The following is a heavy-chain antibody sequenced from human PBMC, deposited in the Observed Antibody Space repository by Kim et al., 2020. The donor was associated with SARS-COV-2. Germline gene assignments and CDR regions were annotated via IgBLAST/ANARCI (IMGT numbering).Heavy chain of an antibody. CDR3: ARGGGNGYTAKYNWFDP. CDR2: IYYSGST. J-gene: IGHJ5*02. D-gene: IGHD5-18*01. CDR1: GGSISSGGYY. Sequence: SETLSLTCTVSGGSISSGGYYWSWIRQHPGKGLEWIGYIYYSGSTYYNPSLKSRVTISVDTSKNQFSLKLSSVTAADTAVYYCARGGGNGYTAKYNWFDPGGQGTLVTVAS. V-gene: IGHV4-31*03.